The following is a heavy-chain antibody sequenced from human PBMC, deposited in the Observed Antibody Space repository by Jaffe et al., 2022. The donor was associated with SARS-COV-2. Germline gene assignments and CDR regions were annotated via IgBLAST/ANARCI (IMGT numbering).Heavy chain of an antibody. CDR3: ARGRGGSPTEHWFDP. V-gene: IGHV4-59*01. D-gene: IGHD1-26*01. CDR1: DGSISSYF. J-gene: IGHJ5*02. Sequence: QVHLQESGSGLLKPSETLSLTCTVSDGSISSYFWSWIRQPPGKGLEWIGYVSDRGATKYNPSLKSRVNISIKPSHNQFFLQLTSLTTADTAFYFCARGRGGSPTEHWFDPWGQGTLVIVSS. CDR2: VSDRGAT.